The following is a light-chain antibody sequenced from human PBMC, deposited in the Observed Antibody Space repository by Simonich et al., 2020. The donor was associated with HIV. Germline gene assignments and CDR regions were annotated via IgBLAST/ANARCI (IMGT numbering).Light chain of an antibody. CDR3: QRYYTTPYT. Sequence: DIVMTQSPDSLAVSLGERATINCKSSQNVLYSSNNKNYLTWYQQKPGQPPKLLIYCAATRESGVPDRFSGSGSGTDFTLTISSLQAEDVAVYYCQRYYTTPYTFGQGTKLEIK. CDR2: CAA. CDR1: QNVLYSSNNKNY. V-gene: IGKV4-1*01. J-gene: IGKJ2*01.